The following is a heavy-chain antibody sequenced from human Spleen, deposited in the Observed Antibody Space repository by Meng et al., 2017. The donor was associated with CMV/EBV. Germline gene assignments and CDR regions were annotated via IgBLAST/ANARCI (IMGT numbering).Heavy chain of an antibody. CDR2: IHNNGRT. V-gene: IGHV4-4*09. CDR3: ARSRVDYDSWSGYYTPFNY. CDR1: GGSITSDY. Sequence: SETLSLTCTVSGGSITSDYWSWIRQPPGKGLEWIAYIHNNGRTNYVPSLKSRVTLSVDTSKNQFSLRVTSVTAADTAVYYCARSRVDYDSWSGYYTPFNYWGQGTLVTVSS. J-gene: IGHJ4*02. D-gene: IGHD3-3*01.